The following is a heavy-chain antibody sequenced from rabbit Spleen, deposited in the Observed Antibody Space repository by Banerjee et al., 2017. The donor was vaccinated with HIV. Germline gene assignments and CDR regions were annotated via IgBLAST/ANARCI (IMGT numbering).Heavy chain of an antibody. J-gene: IGHJ4*01. CDR2: IRADNSGSA. Sequence: QSLEESGGDLVKPGASLTLTCTASGFSFSSNYYMCWVRQAPGKGLEWIACIRADNSGSAYYASWAKGRFTISKTSSTTVTLQMTSLTAADTATYFCARGEHFSVGFSAFAIYLDLWGPGTLVTVS. CDR3: ARGEHFSVGFSAFAIYLDL. D-gene: IGHD6-1*01. CDR1: GFSFSSNYY. V-gene: IGHV1S40*01.